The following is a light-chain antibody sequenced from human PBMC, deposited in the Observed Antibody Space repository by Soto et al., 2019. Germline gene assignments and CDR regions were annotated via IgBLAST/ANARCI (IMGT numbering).Light chain of an antibody. CDR2: GAS. CDR3: QQYGSSSIT. CDR1: QSVSSGY. Sequence: DILLTQSPGTLSLSPGERATLSCRASQSVSSGYLAWYQQKRGQAPRLLIYGASSRAIGIPDRFSGSGSGTDFTLAISRLEPEDFAVYYCQQYGSSSITFGQGTRLEIK. V-gene: IGKV3-20*01. J-gene: IGKJ5*01.